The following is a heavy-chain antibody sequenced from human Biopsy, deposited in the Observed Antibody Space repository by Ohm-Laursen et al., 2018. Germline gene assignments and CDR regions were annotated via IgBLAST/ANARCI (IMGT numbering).Heavy chain of an antibody. J-gene: IGHJ4*02. V-gene: IGHV1-46*01. CDR1: GYSFTSYY. Sequence: ASVKVSCKVSGYSFTSYYMHWVRQAPGQGLEWMGMINPSGSTTSYPQIFQGGVTMTRDTSKSTVYMELSSLRSADTAVYFCARNTGWYGDLYYFDYWGQGTLVTVSS. CDR2: INPSGSTT. CDR3: ARNTGWYGDLYYFDY. D-gene: IGHD6-19*01.